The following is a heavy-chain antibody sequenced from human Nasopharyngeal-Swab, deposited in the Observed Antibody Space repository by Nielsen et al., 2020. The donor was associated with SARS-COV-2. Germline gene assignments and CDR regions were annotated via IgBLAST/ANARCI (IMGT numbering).Heavy chain of an antibody. CDR3: ARDSSVAAAGRYYYYYYGMDV. CDR1: GFTFSDYY. J-gene: IGHJ6*02. Sequence: GGSLRLSCAASGFTFSDYYMSWIRQAPGKGLEWVSYISSSSSYTNYADSVKGRFTISRDNANNSLYLQMNSLRAEDTAVYYCARDSSVAAAGRYYYYYYGMDVWGQGTTVTVSS. CDR2: ISSSSSYT. D-gene: IGHD6-13*01. V-gene: IGHV3-11*06.